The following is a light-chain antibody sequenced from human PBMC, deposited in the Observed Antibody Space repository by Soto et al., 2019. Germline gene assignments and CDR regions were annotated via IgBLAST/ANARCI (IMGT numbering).Light chain of an antibody. CDR2: GAS. CDR3: QQLKSYPQT. V-gene: IGKV3-15*01. J-gene: IGKJ1*01. Sequence: EIVMTQSPATLSVSPGERATLSCRSSQSVSINLAWYQQKFGQAPSLLIFGASTRAAGVPARFSGSGSGTEFTLTISSVQSEDFATYYCQQLKSYPQTFGQGTKVDIK. CDR1: QSVSIN.